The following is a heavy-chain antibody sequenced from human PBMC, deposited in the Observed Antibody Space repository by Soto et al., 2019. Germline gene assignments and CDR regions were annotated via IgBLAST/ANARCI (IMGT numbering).Heavy chain of an antibody. CDR1: GGSFSDNY. Sequence: QVLLQQWGAGLLKASETLSLTCAVYGGSFSDNYWSWIRQPPGKGLEWVGEVNHSGSTNDNPSPKRRVTISVDTSKSQFSLKLSSVTAADTAVYYCAREGVGDFWSGYYRYYYMGVWGKGPTVTVSS. CDR3: AREGVGDFWSGYYRYYYMGV. CDR2: VNHSGST. J-gene: IGHJ6*03. V-gene: IGHV4-34*01. D-gene: IGHD3-3*01.